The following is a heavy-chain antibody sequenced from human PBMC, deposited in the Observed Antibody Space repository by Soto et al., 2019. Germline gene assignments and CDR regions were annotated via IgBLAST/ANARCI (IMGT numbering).Heavy chain of an antibody. CDR2: TYYRSKWYN. CDR1: GDSVSSNSAA. CDR3: ARGEQYSGRIFDY. J-gene: IGHJ4*01. V-gene: IGHV6-1*01. D-gene: IGHD1-26*01. Sequence: SQPLSLTCAISGDSVSSNSAAWNWIRQSPSRGLEWLGRTYYRSKWYNDYAISVRGRITINPDTSKNQFSLQLSSVIPEDTAVYYCARGEQYSGRIFDYWGQGTLVTVSS.